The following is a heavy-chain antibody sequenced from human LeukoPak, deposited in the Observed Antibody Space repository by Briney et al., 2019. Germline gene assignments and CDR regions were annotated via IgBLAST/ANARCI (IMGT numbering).Heavy chain of an antibody. CDR3: ARWHSHGRYFDY. J-gene: IGHJ4*02. Sequence: PSETLSLTCTASGGSISGDYWNWIRQPPGKGLEWIGYTSYSGNTDYKPSLRSRVTMSVDTSKNQLSLKLTSATAADTAVYYCARWHSHGRYFDYWGQGALVTVSS. CDR2: TSYSGNT. CDR1: GGSISGDY. D-gene: IGHD1-26*01. V-gene: IGHV4-59*01.